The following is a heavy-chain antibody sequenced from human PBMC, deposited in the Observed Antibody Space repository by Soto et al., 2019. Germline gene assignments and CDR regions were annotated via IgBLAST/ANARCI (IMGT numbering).Heavy chain of an antibody. V-gene: IGHV1-3*01. Sequence: ASVKVSCKASGYTFTSYAMHWVRQAPGQRLEWMGWVNAGNGNTKYSQKFQGRVTITRDTSASTAYMELSSLRSEDTAVYYCARQTTVNYYYYYGMDVWGQGTTVTVSS. CDR1: GYTFTSYA. J-gene: IGHJ6*02. D-gene: IGHD4-4*01. CDR2: VNAGNGNT. CDR3: ARQTTVNYYYYYGMDV.